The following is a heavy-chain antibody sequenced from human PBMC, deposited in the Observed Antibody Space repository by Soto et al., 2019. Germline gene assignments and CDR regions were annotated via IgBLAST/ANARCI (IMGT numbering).Heavy chain of an antibody. CDR2: ISGSGGST. CDR1: GFTSSGYA. Sequence: VLLLRLSWTASGFTSSGYAMNWVSQAPVKGLEWVSTISGSGGSTFYADSVKGRFTISRDNSKNTLYLQMNGLRAEDTAVYYCAKASRDFGDSRVDYWGQGSLVTVSS. D-gene: IGHD4-17*01. J-gene: IGHJ4*02. CDR3: AKASRDFGDSRVDY. V-gene: IGHV3-23*01.